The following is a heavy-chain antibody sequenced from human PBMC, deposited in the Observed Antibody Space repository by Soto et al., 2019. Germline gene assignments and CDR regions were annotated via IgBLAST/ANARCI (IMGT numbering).Heavy chain of an antibody. CDR2: MHPNSGNT. J-gene: IGHJ4*02. D-gene: IGHD1-26*01. CDR1: GYTFTSYD. CDR3: ARGLSYRQD. V-gene: IGHV1-8*01. Sequence: QVQLVQSWTEVKKPGASVKVSCKASGYTFTSYDINWVRQATGQGLEWMGWMHPNSGNTGYAQKFQGRVTMTRNTSISTAYMELSSLTSQDTAVYYCARGLSYRQDWGQGTLVTVSS.